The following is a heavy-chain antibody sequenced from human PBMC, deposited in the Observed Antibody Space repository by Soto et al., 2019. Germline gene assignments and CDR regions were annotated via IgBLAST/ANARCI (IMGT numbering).Heavy chain of an antibody. D-gene: IGHD2-2*01. J-gene: IGHJ4*02. CDR2: ISAYNGNT. Sequence: GASVKVSCKASGYTFTSYGISWVRQAPGQGLEWMGWISAYNGNTNYAQKLQGRVTMTTDTSTSTAYMELRSLRSDDTAVYYCARDSCSSTSCYSLYWGQGTLVTVSS. CDR3: ARDSCSSTSCYSLY. V-gene: IGHV1-18*01. CDR1: GYTFTSYG.